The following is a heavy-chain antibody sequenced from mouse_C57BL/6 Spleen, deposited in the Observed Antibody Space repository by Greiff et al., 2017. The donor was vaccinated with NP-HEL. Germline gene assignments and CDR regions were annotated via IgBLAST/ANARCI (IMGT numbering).Heavy chain of an antibody. V-gene: IGHV1-85*01. CDR1: GYTFTSYD. CDR3: ARDGEMIWLLPFDY. CDR2: IYPRDGST. D-gene: IGHD2-3*01. J-gene: IGHJ2*01. Sequence: QVQLQQSGPELVKPGASVKLSCKASGYTFTSYDINWVKQRPGQGLEWIGWIYPRDGSTKYNEKFKGKATLTDTSSSTAYMELHSLTSEDSAVYFGARDGEMIWLLPFDYWGQGTTLTVSS.